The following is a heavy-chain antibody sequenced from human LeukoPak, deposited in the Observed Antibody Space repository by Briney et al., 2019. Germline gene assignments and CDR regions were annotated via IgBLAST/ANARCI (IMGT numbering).Heavy chain of an antibody. J-gene: IGHJ3*02. D-gene: IGHD3-22*01. CDR2: INHGGST. CDR1: GGSISSYY. CDR3: AKSNGYGLIDI. V-gene: IGHV4-34*10. Sequence: SETLSLTCTVSGGSISSYYWSWIRQPPGKGLEWIGEINHGGSTTYNPSLQSRVTMSVDTSTNQISLKMTSVTAADTAVYYCAKSNGYGLIDIWGQGTMVTVSS.